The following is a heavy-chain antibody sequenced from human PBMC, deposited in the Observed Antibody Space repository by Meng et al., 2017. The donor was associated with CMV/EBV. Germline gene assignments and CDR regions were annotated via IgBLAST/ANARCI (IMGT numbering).Heavy chain of an antibody. V-gene: IGHV4-4*07. CDR1: GGSISSYY. CDR3: ARDLYDSSGYPAYGMDV. Sequence: SETLSLTCTVSGGSISSYYWSWIRQPAGKGLEWIGRIYTSGSNNYNPSLKSRVTMSVDTSKNQFSLKLSSVTAADTAVYYCARDLYDSSGYPAYGMDVWGQGTTVTVSS. J-gene: IGHJ6*02. D-gene: IGHD3-22*01. CDR2: IYTSGSN.